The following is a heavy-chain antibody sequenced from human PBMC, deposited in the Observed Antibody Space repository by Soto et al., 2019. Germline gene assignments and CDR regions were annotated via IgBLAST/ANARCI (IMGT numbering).Heavy chain of an antibody. Sequence: PSETLSLTCTVSGGSISRGDYYWSWIRQPPGRGLEWIGYIYYTGSTYYNPSLKSRVNISVDTSKNQFSLNLNSVTAADTAVYFCARGGQCSGGTCYRNWFDPWGQGTPVTVSS. CDR2: IYYTGST. CDR1: GGSISRGDYY. D-gene: IGHD2-15*01. CDR3: ARGGQCSGGTCYRNWFDP. V-gene: IGHV4-30-4*01. J-gene: IGHJ5*02.